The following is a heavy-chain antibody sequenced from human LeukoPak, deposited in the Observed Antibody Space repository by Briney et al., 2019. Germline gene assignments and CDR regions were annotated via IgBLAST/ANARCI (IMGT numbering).Heavy chain of an antibody. CDR1: GGSISSSSYY. Sequence: PSETLSLTCTVSGGSISSSSYYWGWIRQPPGKGLEWIGSIYYSGSTYYNPSLKSRVTISVDTSKNQFSLKLSSVTAADTAVYYCASSPGYYDFWSGYLSGIRYFDYWGQGTLVTVSS. D-gene: IGHD3-3*01. J-gene: IGHJ4*02. CDR2: IYYSGST. CDR3: ASSPGYYDFWSGYLSGIRYFDY. V-gene: IGHV4-39*07.